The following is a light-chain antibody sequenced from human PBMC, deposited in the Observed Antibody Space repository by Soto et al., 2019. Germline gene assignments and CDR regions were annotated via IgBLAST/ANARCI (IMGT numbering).Light chain of an antibody. J-gene: IGKJ1*01. CDR1: QSVGTK. Sequence: IVMTQSPATLSVSPGERANLSCRASQSVGTKLAWYQQTPGQAPRLLIYDASNRATGIPARFSGSGSGTDFTLTISSLEPEDFAVYYCQQRSNWPRTFGQGTKVDIK. CDR3: QQRSNWPRT. V-gene: IGKV3-11*01. CDR2: DAS.